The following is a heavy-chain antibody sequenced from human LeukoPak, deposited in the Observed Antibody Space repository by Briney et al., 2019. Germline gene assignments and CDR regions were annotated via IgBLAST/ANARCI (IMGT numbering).Heavy chain of an antibody. CDR3: AKSTIVGATVDAFDI. D-gene: IGHD1-26*01. CDR2: IRYDGTNG. V-gene: IGHV3-30*02. CDR1: GFTFSSYV. Sequence: GGSLRLSCAASGFTFSSYVMHWVRQAPGKGLGWAAFIRYDGTNGYYADSVKGRFTISRDNSKNTLYLQMNSLRAEDTAVYYCAKSTIVGATVDAFDIWGQGTMVTVSS. J-gene: IGHJ3*02.